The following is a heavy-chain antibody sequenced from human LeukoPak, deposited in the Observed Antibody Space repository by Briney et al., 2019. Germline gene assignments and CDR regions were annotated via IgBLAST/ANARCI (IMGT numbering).Heavy chain of an antibody. J-gene: IGHJ4*02. CDR3: ARANPVYGDFDY. V-gene: IGHV3-53*01. CDR2: IFPDGQT. CDR1: GLTVNDNY. Sequence: GGSLRLSCAISGLTVNDNYMSWVRQAPGKGLEWVSLIFPDGQTYYADFVQGRFSISRDMSRNTLFLDMSSLRAEDTALFFCARANPVYGDFDYWGQGTLVTVSS. D-gene: IGHD4-17*01.